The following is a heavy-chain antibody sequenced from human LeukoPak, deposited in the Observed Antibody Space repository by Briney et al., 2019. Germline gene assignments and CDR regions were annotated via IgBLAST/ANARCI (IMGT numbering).Heavy chain of an antibody. CDR1: GFTFSSYG. Sequence: PGGSLRLSCAASGFTFSSYGMSWVRQAPGKGLEWVSAISGSGGSTYYADSVKGRFTISRDNSKNTLYLQMKSLRAEDTAVYYCAKCGSYRYNWFDPWGQGTLVTVSS. CDR2: ISGSGGST. D-gene: IGHD1-26*01. CDR3: AKCGSYRYNWFDP. V-gene: IGHV3-23*01. J-gene: IGHJ5*02.